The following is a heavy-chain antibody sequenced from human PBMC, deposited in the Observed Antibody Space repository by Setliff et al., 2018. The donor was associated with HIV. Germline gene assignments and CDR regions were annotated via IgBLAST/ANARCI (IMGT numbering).Heavy chain of an antibody. CDR2: IYYSGST. V-gene: IGHV4-59*11. D-gene: IGHD3-16*01. J-gene: IGHJ4*02. CDR3: AREEDYVWGTPFPFDY. Sequence: PSETLSLTCTVSGGSMNIHYWSWIRQPPGKGLEWIGSIYYSGSTNYNPSLKSRVTISVDTSKNQFSLKLSSVTAADTAVYYCAREEDYVWGTPFPFDYWGQGTLVTVSS. CDR1: GGSMNIHY.